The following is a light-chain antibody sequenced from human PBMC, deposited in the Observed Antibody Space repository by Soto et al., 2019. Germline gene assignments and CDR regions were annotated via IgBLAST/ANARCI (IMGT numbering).Light chain of an antibody. CDR1: QSVLYSSNNKNY. Sequence: DIVMTQSPDSLAVSLGERATINCKSSQSVLYSSNNKNYLAWYQRKPGQPPKLLIYWASTRESGVPDRFRDSGSGTDFTLTISRLKAEDVATHYCHQSFSPPRTFCQGTKVEIK. V-gene: IGKV4-1*01. CDR3: HQSFSPPRT. CDR2: WAS. J-gene: IGKJ1*01.